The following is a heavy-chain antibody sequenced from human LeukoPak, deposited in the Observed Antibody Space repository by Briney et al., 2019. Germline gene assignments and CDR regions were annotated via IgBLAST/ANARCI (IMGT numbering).Heavy chain of an antibody. D-gene: IGHD3-22*01. CDR2: INHSGST. CDR1: GFTFSSYA. Sequence: GSLRLSCAASGFTFSSYAMHWVRQPPGKGLEWIGEINHSGSTNYNPSLKSRVTISVDTSKNQFSLKLSSVTAADTAVYYCARGLNYYDSSGSFDYWGQGTLVTVSS. CDR3: ARGLNYYDSSGSFDY. V-gene: IGHV4-34*01. J-gene: IGHJ4*02.